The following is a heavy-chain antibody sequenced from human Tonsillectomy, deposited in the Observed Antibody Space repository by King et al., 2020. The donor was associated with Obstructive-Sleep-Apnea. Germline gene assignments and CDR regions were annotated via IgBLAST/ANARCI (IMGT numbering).Heavy chain of an antibody. CDR2: IYTSGST. Sequence: VQLQESGPGLVKPSETLSLTCTVSGGSISTYYWSWIRQPAGKGLEWIGRIYTSGSTNYNPSLKSRVTMSVDTSKNQFSLKLSSVTAADTAVYYCARAPIAAAGPINYYYYYGMDVWSQGTTVTVSS. CDR3: ARAPIAAAGPINYYYYYGMDV. D-gene: IGHD6-13*01. J-gene: IGHJ6*02. V-gene: IGHV4-4*07. CDR1: GGSISTYY.